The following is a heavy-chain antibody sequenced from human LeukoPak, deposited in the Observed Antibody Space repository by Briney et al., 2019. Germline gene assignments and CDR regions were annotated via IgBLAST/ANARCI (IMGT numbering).Heavy chain of an antibody. CDR3: ARDRDYSSTERGFDY. CDR2: INPNSGET. V-gene: IGHV1-2*02. D-gene: IGHD4-11*01. Sequence: GASVKVSCKTSGYTFTDYYIHWVRQAPGQGLEWMGWINPNSGETNSAQKFQGRVTMTGDTSISTAYMELRRVTSDDTAVYYCARDRDYSSTERGFDYWGQGTLVTVSS. CDR1: GYTFTDYY. J-gene: IGHJ4*02.